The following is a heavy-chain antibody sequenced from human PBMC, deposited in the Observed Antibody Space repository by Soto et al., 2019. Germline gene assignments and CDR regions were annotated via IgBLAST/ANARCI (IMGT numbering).Heavy chain of an antibody. D-gene: IGHD3-10*01. J-gene: IGHJ5*02. Sequence: QMQMQESGPGLVEPSQTLSLTCTVSRGSIYTGGYYWTWIRQHPGKALEWIGSIYVSGSTYYNPSLKSRVAISIDTSKNHFSLKLNSVSAADTAVYYCARARSGTYYNPAWFDPWGQGALVTVSS. CDR1: RGSIYTGGYY. V-gene: IGHV4-31*03. CDR2: IYVSGST. CDR3: ARARSGTYYNPAWFDP.